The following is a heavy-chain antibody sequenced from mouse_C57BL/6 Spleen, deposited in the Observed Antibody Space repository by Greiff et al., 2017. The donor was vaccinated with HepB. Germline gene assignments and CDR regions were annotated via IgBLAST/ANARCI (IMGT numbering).Heavy chain of an antibody. Sequence: EVKVVESGEGLVKPGGSLKLSCAASGFTFSSYAMSWVRQTPEKRLEWVAYISSGGDYIYYADTVKGRFTISRDNARNTLYLQMSSLKSEDTAMYYCTRGDYGSTQEYWYFDVWGTGTTVTVSS. CDR3: TRGDYGSTQEYWYFDV. CDR1: GFTFSSYA. D-gene: IGHD1-1*01. V-gene: IGHV5-9-1*02. J-gene: IGHJ1*03. CDR2: ISSGGDYI.